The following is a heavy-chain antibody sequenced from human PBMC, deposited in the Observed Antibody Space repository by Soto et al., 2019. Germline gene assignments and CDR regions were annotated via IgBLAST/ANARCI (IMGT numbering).Heavy chain of an antibody. CDR3: ARGRQATGRGRGIGSSYGLDY. CDR2: ISYDGSNK. Sequence: QVQLVESGGGVVQPGRSLRLSCAASGFTFSSYAMHWVRQAPGKGLEWVAVISYDGSNKYYADSVKGRFTISRDNSKNTLYLQMNSLRAEDTAVSYCARGRQATGRGRGIGSSYGLDYWGQGTLVTVSS. V-gene: IGHV3-30-3*01. J-gene: IGHJ4*02. CDR1: GFTFSSYA. D-gene: IGHD6-6*01.